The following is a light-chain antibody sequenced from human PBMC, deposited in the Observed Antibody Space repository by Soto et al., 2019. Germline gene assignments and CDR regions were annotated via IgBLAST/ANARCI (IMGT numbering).Light chain of an antibody. Sequence: DIQMTQSPSSLSASVGDRVNITCRASQSITTYLAWYQQKPGKAPRLLIYDASILQSGVPSRFSGSGSGTEFTLAISSLQPDDFATYYCQQYNNYSGTFGQGTKVDIK. CDR3: QQYNNYSGT. CDR2: DAS. CDR1: QSITTY. V-gene: IGKV1-5*01. J-gene: IGKJ1*01.